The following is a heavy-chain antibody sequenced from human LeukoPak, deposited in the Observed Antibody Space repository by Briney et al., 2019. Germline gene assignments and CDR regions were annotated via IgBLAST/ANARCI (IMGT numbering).Heavy chain of an antibody. CDR3: ARAGDIVATTDAFDI. CDR1: GFTFSSYA. CDR2: ISYDGSNK. V-gene: IGHV3-30-3*01. D-gene: IGHD5-12*01. Sequence: GGSLRLSCAASGFTFSSYAMHWVRQAPGKGLEWVAVISYDGSNKYYADSVKGRFTISRDNSKNTLYLQMNSLRAEDTAVYYCARAGDIVATTDAFDIWGQGTMVTVSS. J-gene: IGHJ3*02.